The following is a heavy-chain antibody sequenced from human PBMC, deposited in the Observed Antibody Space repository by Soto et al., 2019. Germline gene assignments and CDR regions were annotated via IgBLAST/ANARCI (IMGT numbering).Heavy chain of an antibody. CDR3: AKWGGYSRSATGFDY. D-gene: IGHD6-13*01. CDR2: ISYDGSNK. Sequence: GGSLIHSCAASGFTFSSYGMHWVRQAPGKGLEWVAVISYDGSNKYYADSVKGRFTISRDNSKNTLYLQMNSLRAEDTAVYYCAKWGGYSRSATGFDYGAKGTVATVSS. V-gene: IGHV3-30*18. CDR1: GFTFSSYG. J-gene: IGHJ4*02.